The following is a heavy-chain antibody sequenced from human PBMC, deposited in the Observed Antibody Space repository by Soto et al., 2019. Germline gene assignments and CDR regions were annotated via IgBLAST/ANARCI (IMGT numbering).Heavy chain of an antibody. J-gene: IGHJ5*02. CDR1: GYTFTSYG. Sequence: QVQLVQSGAEVKKPGASVKVSCKASGYTFTSYGISWVRQAPGQGLEWMGWISAYNGNSNYAQKLQGRVTMTTDTSTSTAYMELRSLRSDDTAVYYCARDLPIAVAGDNWFDPWGQGTLVTVSS. D-gene: IGHD6-19*01. CDR2: ISAYNGNS. CDR3: ARDLPIAVAGDNWFDP. V-gene: IGHV1-18*01.